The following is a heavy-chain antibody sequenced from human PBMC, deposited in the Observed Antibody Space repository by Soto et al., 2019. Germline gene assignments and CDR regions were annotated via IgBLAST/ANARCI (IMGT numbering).Heavy chain of an antibody. Sequence: QVQLQESGPGLVKPSETLSLTCTVSVGFINAYFWTWIRQPQGKGLEWIGFVYYSGNTNYNPSLKSRVSTSLHTSKNQFSLTLSSVTAADTAVYYCARGVDRQWADYWGQGTLVTVSS. D-gene: IGHD6-19*01. CDR2: VYYSGNT. CDR3: ARGVDRQWADY. V-gene: IGHV4-59*01. J-gene: IGHJ4*02. CDR1: VGFINAYF.